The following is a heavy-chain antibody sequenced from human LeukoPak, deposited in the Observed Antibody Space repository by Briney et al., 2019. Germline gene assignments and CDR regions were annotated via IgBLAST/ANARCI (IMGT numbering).Heavy chain of an antibody. CDR2: IFHSGST. J-gene: IGHJ4*02. V-gene: IGHV4-38-2*01. D-gene: IGHD3-22*01. Sequence: SETLSLTCAVSGYSISSSFYWGWIRQPPGKGLEWIGSIFHSGSTYYNPSLKSRVTISVDTSKNQFSLKLSSVTAADTAVYYCARGPPYYYDSSGYQSYYFDYWGQGTLVTVSS. CDR3: ARGPPYYYDSSGYQSYYFDY. CDR1: GYSISSSFY.